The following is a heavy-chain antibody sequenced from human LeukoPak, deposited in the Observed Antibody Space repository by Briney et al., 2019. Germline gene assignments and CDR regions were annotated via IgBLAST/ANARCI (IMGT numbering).Heavy chain of an antibody. CDR3: ASFSGWAYNWFDP. CDR2: IYYSGST. D-gene: IGHD6-19*01. V-gene: IGHV4-59*12. Sequence: SETLSLTCTVSGGSISSYYWSWIRQPPGKGLEWIGSIYYSGSTYYNPSLKSRITISVDTSKNQFSLKLSSVTAADTAVYYCASFSGWAYNWFDPWGQGTLVTVSS. CDR1: GGSISSYY. J-gene: IGHJ5*02.